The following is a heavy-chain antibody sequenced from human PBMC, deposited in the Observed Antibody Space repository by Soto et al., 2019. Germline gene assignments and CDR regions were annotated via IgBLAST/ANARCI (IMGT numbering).Heavy chain of an antibody. CDR2: ISGSGGST. J-gene: IGHJ6*02. V-gene: IGHV3-23*01. D-gene: IGHD6-25*01. CDR1: GFTFSSYA. CDR3: AKDAERIRCMDV. Sequence: GGSLRLSCAASGFTFSSYAMNWVRQAPGKGLEWVSVISGSGGSTNYADSVKGRFTISRDNSKNTLYLQMNSLRAEDTAVYYCAKDAERIRCMDVRGQGTTVTVSS.